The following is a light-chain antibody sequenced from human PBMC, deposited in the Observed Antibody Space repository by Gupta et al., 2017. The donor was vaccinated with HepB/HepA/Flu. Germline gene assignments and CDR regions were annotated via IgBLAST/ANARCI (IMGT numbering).Light chain of an antibody. V-gene: IGLV3-1*01. CDR3: QAWDSSTVV. J-gene: IGLJ2*01. CDR1: KLGDKY. CDR2: QDS. Sequence: VSESPGQTASITCSGDKLGDKYACWYQQKPGQSPVLVIYQDSKRPSGIPERFSGSNSGNTATLTISGTQARDEADYYCQAWDSSTVVFGGGTKLTVL.